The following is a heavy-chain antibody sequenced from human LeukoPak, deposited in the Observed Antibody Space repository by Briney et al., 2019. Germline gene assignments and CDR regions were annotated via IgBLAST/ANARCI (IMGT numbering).Heavy chain of an antibody. CDR2: IYYSGST. Sequence: SETLSLTCTVSGGSISSSSYYWGWIRQPPGKGLEWVGSIYYSGSTYYNPSLKSRVTISVDTSKNQFSLKLSSVTAADTAVYYCARPSITMVRGFDPWGQGTLVTVSS. CDR3: ARPSITMVRGFDP. D-gene: IGHD3-10*01. V-gene: IGHV4-39*01. CDR1: GGSISSSSYY. J-gene: IGHJ5*02.